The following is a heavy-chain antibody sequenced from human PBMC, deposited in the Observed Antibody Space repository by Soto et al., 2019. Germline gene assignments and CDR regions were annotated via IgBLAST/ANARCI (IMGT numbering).Heavy chain of an antibody. CDR3: ATIPRRGYSYGIDY. CDR1: GGSISSGTSY. D-gene: IGHD2-21*02. Sequence: QVQLQESGPGLVKPSQTLSLTCSVSGGSISSGTSYRTWIRQHPGEGLEWIGHIYFTGATYSNPSLRSRLTMSVDTSKNQFSLKLTSVTAADTATYYCATIPRRGYSYGIDYWGQGTLVIVSS. J-gene: IGHJ4*02. V-gene: IGHV4-31*03. CDR2: IYFTGAT.